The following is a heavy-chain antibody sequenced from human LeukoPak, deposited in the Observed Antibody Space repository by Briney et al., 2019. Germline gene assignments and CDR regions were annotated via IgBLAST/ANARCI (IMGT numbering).Heavy chain of an antibody. CDR2: ITSSSTYI. V-gene: IGHV3-21*01. D-gene: IGHD4-11*01. J-gene: IGHJ6*03. Sequence: PGGSLRLSCAASGFTFSINTLNWVRQAPGKGLEWVSSITSSSTYILYADSVKGRFTISRDNAKNSLYLQMNSLRGEDTAVYYCTRVEETATTAAIIRKYSYYYHYMDVWGKGNTVTVSS. CDR3: TRVEETATTAAIIRKYSYYYHYMDV. CDR1: GFTFSINT.